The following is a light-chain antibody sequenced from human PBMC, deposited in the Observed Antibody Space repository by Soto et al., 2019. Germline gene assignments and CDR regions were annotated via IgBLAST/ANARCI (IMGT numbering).Light chain of an antibody. CDR3: QSYDSSLGRV. V-gene: IGLV1-40*01. J-gene: IGLJ3*02. CDR2: GNS. CDR1: SSNIGAGYD. Sequence: QAVVTQPPSVSGAPGQSITISCSGSSSNIGAGYDIHWYQQLPGTAPKLLSYGNSNRPSGVPDRFSGSKSGTSASLAITGLQAEDEADYYCQSYDSSLGRVFGGGTKLTVL.